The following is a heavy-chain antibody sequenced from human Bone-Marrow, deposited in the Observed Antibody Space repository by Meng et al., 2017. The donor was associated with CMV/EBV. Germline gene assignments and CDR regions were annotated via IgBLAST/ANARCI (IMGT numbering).Heavy chain of an antibody. CDR3: ARDSGDCTNGVCYTGEFDY. J-gene: IGHJ4*02. CDR1: GFTFSSYA. CDR2: INWNGGST. V-gene: IGHV3-20*04. Sequence: GESLKISCAASGFTFSSYAMSWVRQAPGKGLEWVSGINWNGGSTGYADSVKGRFTISRDNAKNSLYLQMNSLRAEDTALYYCARDSGDCTNGVCYTGEFDYWGQGHLVTVYS. D-gene: IGHD2-8*01.